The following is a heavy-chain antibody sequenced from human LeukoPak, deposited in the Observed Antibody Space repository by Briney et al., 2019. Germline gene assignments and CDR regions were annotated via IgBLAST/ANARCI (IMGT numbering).Heavy chain of an antibody. CDR3: ARGPGAFDI. Sequence: GGSQRLACVASGFMFSSYWMNWVRQAPGKGLVWVSRINSDGSSTSYADSVKGRFTISRDNAKNTLFLQMNSLRAEDTAVYYCARGPGAFDIWGPGTMVTVSS. D-gene: IGHD2-2*01. CDR2: INSDGSST. CDR1: GFMFSSYW. V-gene: IGHV3-74*01. J-gene: IGHJ3*02.